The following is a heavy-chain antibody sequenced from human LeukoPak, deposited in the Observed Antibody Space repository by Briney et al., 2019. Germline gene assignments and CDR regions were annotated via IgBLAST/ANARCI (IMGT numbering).Heavy chain of an antibody. CDR3: AREDSSGWPQRTFDY. Sequence: VASVKVSCKASGYTFTSYYMHWVRQAPGQGLEWMGIINPSGGSTSYAQKFQGRVTMTRDTSTSTVYMELSSLRSEDTAVYYCAREDSSGWPQRTFDYWGQGALVTVSS. CDR2: INPSGGST. J-gene: IGHJ4*02. V-gene: IGHV1-46*01. CDR1: GYTFTSYY. D-gene: IGHD6-19*01.